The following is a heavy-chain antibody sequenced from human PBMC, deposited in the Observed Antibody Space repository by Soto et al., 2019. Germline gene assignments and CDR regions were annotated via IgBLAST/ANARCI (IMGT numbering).Heavy chain of an antibody. CDR2: LSGSGGST. J-gene: IGHJ4*02. Sequence: GGTLRFSCAAAGRRLFRNARSWIRQPPGKGLGWVSALSGSGGSTSSVGSVKGRFAISRPNSRNTLYLQMNSLRGGATHIYHCARAFSARKVSPPDYWGQGALVTVFS. CDR3: ARAFSARKVSPPDY. D-gene: IGHD3-3*02. V-gene: IGHV3-23*01. CDR1: GRRLFRNA.